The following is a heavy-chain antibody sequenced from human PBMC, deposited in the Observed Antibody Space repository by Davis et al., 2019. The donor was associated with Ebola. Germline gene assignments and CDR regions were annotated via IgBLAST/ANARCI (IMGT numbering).Heavy chain of an antibody. CDR2: IYTSGST. J-gene: IGHJ4*02. D-gene: IGHD3-10*01. CDR1: GGSISSYY. CDR3: AAYPRETMVRGVISFDY. Sequence: PSETLSLTCTVSGGSISSYYWSWIRQPAGKGLEWIGRIYTSGSTNYNPSLKSRVTMSVDTSKNQFSLKLSSVTAADTAVYYCAAYPRETMVRGVISFDYWGQGTLVTVSS. V-gene: IGHV4-4*07.